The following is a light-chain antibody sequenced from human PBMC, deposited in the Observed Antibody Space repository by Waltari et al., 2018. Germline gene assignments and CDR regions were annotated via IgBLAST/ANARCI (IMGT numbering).Light chain of an antibody. J-gene: IGLJ1*01. Sequence: QSALTQPASVSGSPGQSLTLSCTGTSSAVGGYNLVSWYQQHPGKAPKFIIYAGSKRPSGVSTRFSGSKSGNTASLTISGLQAEDEADYYCCSYAGSRTFVFGTGTKVTVL. CDR2: AGS. CDR3: CSYAGSRTFV. CDR1: SSAVGGYNL. V-gene: IGLV2-23*01.